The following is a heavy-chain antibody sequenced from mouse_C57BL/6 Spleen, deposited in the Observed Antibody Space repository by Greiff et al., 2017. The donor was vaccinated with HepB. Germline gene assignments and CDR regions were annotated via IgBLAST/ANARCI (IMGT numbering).Heavy chain of an antibody. J-gene: IGHJ3*01. CDR3: TSYDYDGRAWFAY. D-gene: IGHD2-4*01. V-gene: IGHV1-15*01. Sequence: VKLQQSGAELVRPGASVTLSCKASGYTFTDYEMHWVKQTPVHGLEWIGAIDPETGGTAYNQKFKGKAIQTADKSSSTAYMELRSLTSEDSAVYYCTSYDYDGRAWFAYWGQGTLVTVSA. CDR2: IDPETGGT. CDR1: GYTFTDYE.